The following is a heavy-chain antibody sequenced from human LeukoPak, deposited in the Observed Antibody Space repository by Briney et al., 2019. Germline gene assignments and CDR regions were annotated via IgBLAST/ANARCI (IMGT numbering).Heavy chain of an antibody. J-gene: IGHJ4*02. CDR2: ISYDGSNK. D-gene: IGHD2-2*01. Sequence: PGGSLRLSCAASGFTFSSYAMHWVRQAPGKGLEWVAVISYDGSNKYYADSVKGRFTISRDNSKNTLYLQMNSLRAEDTAVYYCASLTLNIVVVPAVEEDYWGQGTLVTVSS. CDR1: GFTFSSYA. V-gene: IGHV3-30-3*01. CDR3: ASLTLNIVVVPAVEEDY.